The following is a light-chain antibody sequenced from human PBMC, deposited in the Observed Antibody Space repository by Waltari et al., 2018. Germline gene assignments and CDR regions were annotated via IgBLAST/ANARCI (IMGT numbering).Light chain of an antibody. Sequence: QLVLTQSPSASASLGASVKLTCTLSSGHRTNIISWPQQQPAKGPRYLMKVNSDGSHSKGDQIPDRFSGSSSGAEHCLTISSLQSEDEADYYCQTGGHGTWVFGGGTKLTVL. CDR2: VNSDGSH. CDR1: SGHRTNI. V-gene: IGLV4-69*01. J-gene: IGLJ3*02. CDR3: QTGGHGTWV.